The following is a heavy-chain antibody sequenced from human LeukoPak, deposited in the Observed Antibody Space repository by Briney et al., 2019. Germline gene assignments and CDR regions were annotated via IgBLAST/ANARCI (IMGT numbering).Heavy chain of an antibody. J-gene: IGHJ4*02. V-gene: IGHV4-59*08. CDR1: GGSISSYY. CDR3: AGRIMITFGGVIDPHDY. Sequence: RASETLSLTCTVSGGSISSYYWSWIRQPPGKGLEWIGSIYHSGSTYYNPSLKSRVTISVDTSKNQFSLKLSSVTAADTAVYYCAGRIMITFGGVIDPHDYWGQGTLVTVSS. D-gene: IGHD3-16*02. CDR2: IYHSGST.